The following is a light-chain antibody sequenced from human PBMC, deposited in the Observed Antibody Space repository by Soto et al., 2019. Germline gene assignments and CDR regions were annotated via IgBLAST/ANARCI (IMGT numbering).Light chain of an antibody. CDR2: SND. V-gene: IGLV1-44*01. Sequence: QSVLTQPPSASGTPRQRVSISCSGSSSNIGRNTVNWYQQLPGTAPKVLIYSNDQRPSGVPDRFSGSKSGTSASLAISGLQSEDEADYYCAAWDDSLNGQGVFGGGTKLTVL. CDR1: SSNIGRNT. J-gene: IGLJ3*02. CDR3: AAWDDSLNGQGV.